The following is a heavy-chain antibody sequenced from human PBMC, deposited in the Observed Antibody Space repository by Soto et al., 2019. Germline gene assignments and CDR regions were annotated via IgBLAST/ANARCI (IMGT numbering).Heavy chain of an antibody. Sequence: EVQLVESGGGLVQPGGSLRLSCAASGFSLSSYWMSWVRQAPGKGLEWVANMNQDGSESDYVGSVKGRFTFTRDNAKDSLYLQKNSLRAEATAVYYCARLSTSAGRRDLACWGQGTLVTVSS. CDR1: GFSLSSYW. J-gene: IGHJ4*02. CDR3: ARLSTSAGRRDLAC. CDR2: MNQDGSES. V-gene: IGHV3-7*01.